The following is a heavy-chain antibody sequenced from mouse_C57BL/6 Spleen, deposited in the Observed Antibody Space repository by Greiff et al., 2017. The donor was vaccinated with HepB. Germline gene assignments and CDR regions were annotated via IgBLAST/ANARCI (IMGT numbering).Heavy chain of an antibody. CDR2: INPNNGGT. CDR1: GYTFTDYN. Sequence: EVQLQQSGPELVKPGASVKIPCKASGYTFTDYNMDWVKQSHGKSLEWIGDINPNNGGTIYNQKFKGKATLTVDKSSSTAYMELRSLTSEDTAVYYCARYWYYGSSWYFDVWGTGTTVTVSS. V-gene: IGHV1-18*01. CDR3: ARYWYYGSSWYFDV. J-gene: IGHJ1*03. D-gene: IGHD1-1*01.